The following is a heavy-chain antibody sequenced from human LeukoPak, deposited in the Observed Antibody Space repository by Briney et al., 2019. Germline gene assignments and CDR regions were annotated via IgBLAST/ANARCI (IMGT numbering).Heavy chain of an antibody. CDR2: IYSGGST. Sequence: GGSLRLSCAASGFTVSSNYMSWVRQAPGKGLEWVSVIYSGGSTYYADSVKGRFTISRDNSKNTLYLQMNSLRAEDTAVYYCARDPARDFWSGPLPMDVWGKGTTVTVSS. V-gene: IGHV3-53*01. CDR1: GFTVSSNY. D-gene: IGHD3-3*01. J-gene: IGHJ6*03. CDR3: ARDPARDFWSGPLPMDV.